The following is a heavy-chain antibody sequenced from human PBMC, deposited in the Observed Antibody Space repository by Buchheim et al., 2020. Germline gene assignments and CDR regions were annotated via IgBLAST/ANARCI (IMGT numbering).Heavy chain of an antibody. V-gene: IGHV4-30-2*01. D-gene: IGHD3-22*01. CDR2: IYHSGST. Sequence: QLQLQESGSGLVKPSQTLSPTCAVSGGSISSGGYSWSWIRQPPGKGLEWIGYIYHSGSTYYNPSLKSRVTISVDRSKNQFSLKLSSVTAADTAVYYCARAVVYYDSSGYRGRYFDYWGQGTL. CDR3: ARAVVYYDSSGYRGRYFDY. CDR1: GGSISSGGYS. J-gene: IGHJ4*02.